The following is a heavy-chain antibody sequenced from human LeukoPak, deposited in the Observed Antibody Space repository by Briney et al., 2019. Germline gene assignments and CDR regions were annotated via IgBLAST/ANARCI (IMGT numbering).Heavy chain of an antibody. V-gene: IGHV4-30-2*01. CDR3: ELWLPSYGLAV. J-gene: IGHJ6*02. D-gene: IGHD5-18*01. CDR1: GGSISSGGYS. CDR2: IYHGGST. Sequence: PSQTLSLTCAVSGGSISSGGYSWSWIRQPPGKGLEWIGYIYHGGSTYYNPSLKSRVTMSVDRSKNQFSLKLSSVTAAGTAVYYCELWLPSYGLAVWGQGTTVIVSS.